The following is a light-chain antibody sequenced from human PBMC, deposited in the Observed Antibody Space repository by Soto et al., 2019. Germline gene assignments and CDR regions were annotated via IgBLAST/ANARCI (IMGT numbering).Light chain of an antibody. CDR2: GAS. V-gene: IGKV3-15*01. J-gene: IGKJ5*01. Sequence: EIVMTQSPATPSVSPGERAALSCRASQSVSTNLAWYQQKPGQAPRLLIQGASTRAAIIPARFSGSGSGTECTITINSLQAEDVEVYDGQQYYNWPRTFGQGTR. CDR3: QQYYNWPRT. CDR1: QSVSTN.